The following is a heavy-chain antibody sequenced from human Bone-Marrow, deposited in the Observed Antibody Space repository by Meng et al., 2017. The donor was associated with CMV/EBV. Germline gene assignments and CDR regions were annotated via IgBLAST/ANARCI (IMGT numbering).Heavy chain of an antibody. CDR3: ARRRSSGYPPAAFDI. V-gene: IGHV1-18*01. CDR2: ISAYNGNT. Sequence: ASVKVSCKASGYTFTSYGISWVRQAPGQGLEWMGWISAYNGNTNYAQKLQGRVTMTTDTSTSTAYMELRSLRSDDTAVYYCARRRSSGYPPAAFDIWGQGTMVTVSS. CDR1: GYTFTSYG. J-gene: IGHJ3*02. D-gene: IGHD3-22*01.